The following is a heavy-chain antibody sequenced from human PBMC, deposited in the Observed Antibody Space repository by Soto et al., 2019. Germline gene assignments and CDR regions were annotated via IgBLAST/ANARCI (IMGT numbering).Heavy chain of an antibody. Sequence: GGSLRLSCAASGYTFSSYAMSWDRQAPGKGLECVSAISGSGGSTYYADSVKGRFTISRDNSKNTLYLQMNSLRAEDTAVYYCAKEGHYDFLCGYSDYWGQVTPFTVSS. J-gene: IGHJ4*02. CDR3: AKEGHYDFLCGYSDY. CDR1: GYTFSSYA. D-gene: IGHD3-3*01. V-gene: IGHV3-23*01. CDR2: ISGSGGST.